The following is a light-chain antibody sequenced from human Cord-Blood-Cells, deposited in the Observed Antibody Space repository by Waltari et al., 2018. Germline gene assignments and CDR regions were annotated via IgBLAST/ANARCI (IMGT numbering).Light chain of an antibody. CDR2: AAS. CDR1: QGISSW. J-gene: IGKJ2*01. CDR3: QQANSFPPRYT. V-gene: IGKV1-12*01. Sequence: DIQMTQSPSSVSASVGDRVTIPCRASQGISSWLAWYQKKPGKAPKLLIYAASSLQSGVPSRFSGSGSGTDFTLTISSLQPEDFATYYCQQANSFPPRYTFGQGTKLEIK.